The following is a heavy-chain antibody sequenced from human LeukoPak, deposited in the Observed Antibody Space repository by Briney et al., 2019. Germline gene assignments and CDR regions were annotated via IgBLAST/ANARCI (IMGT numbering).Heavy chain of an antibody. J-gene: IGHJ6*03. CDR2: INTNTGNP. CDR3: AIRGNSYGKYYYYYYMDV. D-gene: IGHD5-18*01. V-gene: IGHV7-4-1*02. CDR1: GGTFSSYA. Sequence: GASVTVSCKASGGTFSSYAISWVRQAPGQGLEWMGWINTNTGNPTYAQGFTGRFVFSLYTSVSTAYLQISSLKAEDTAVYYCAIRGNSYGKYYYYYYMDVWGKGTTVTVSS.